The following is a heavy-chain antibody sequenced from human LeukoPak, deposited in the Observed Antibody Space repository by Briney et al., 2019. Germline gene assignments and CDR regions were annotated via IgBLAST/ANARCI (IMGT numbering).Heavy chain of an antibody. V-gene: IGHV3-48*04. CDR3: AREGVRVVTADAFDI. Sequence: GGSLRLSCAASGFTFSNYAMHWVRQAPGKGLEWVSHISSSGSTTYYADSVKGRFTISRDNAKNSLYLQMNSLRAEDTAVYYCAREGVRVVTADAFDIWGQGTMVTVSS. J-gene: IGHJ3*02. D-gene: IGHD2-21*02. CDR2: ISSSGSTT. CDR1: GFTFSNYA.